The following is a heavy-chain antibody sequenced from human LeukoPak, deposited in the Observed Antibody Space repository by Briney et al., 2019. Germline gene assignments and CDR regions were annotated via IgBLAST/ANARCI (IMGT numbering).Heavy chain of an antibody. J-gene: IGHJ5*02. CDR3: AREGYGLDP. CDR2: ISYDGSSK. D-gene: IGHD4-17*01. CDR1: GFTFSSYA. Sequence: PGGSLRLSCAASGFTFSSYAMHWVRQAPGKGLEWVAVISYDGSSKYYADSVKGRFTISRDNSKNTLYLQMNSLRAEDTAVYYCAREGYGLDPWGQGTLVTVPS. V-gene: IGHV3-30-3*01.